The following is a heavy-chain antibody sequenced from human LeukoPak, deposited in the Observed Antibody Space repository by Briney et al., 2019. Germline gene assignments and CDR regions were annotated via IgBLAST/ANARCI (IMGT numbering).Heavy chain of an antibody. CDR3: ARDALYSGSSSFDY. Sequence: PGGSLRLSCAASGFTFSSYAMSWVRQAPGKGVEWVSAISGSGGSTYYADSGKGGFTISRDNAKNSLYLQMNSLRAEDTAVYYCARDALYSGSSSFDYWGQGTLVTVSS. D-gene: IGHD1-26*01. V-gene: IGHV3-23*01. J-gene: IGHJ4*02. CDR2: ISGSGGST. CDR1: GFTFSSYA.